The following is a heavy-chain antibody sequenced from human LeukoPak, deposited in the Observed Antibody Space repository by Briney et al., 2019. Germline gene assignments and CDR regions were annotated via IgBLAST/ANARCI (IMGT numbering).Heavy chain of an antibody. D-gene: IGHD3-3*01. Sequence: GGALRLPCAASGFTFSSYGLHWVPQAPGKGLEGGAVIWYDGSNKYYADSVKGRFTISRDNSKNTLYLQMNSLRAEDTAVYYCAKEANYDFWSGYDPWGQGTLVTVSS. V-gene: IGHV3-33*06. CDR3: AKEANYDFWSGYDP. CDR1: GFTFSSYG. J-gene: IGHJ5*02. CDR2: IWYDGSNK.